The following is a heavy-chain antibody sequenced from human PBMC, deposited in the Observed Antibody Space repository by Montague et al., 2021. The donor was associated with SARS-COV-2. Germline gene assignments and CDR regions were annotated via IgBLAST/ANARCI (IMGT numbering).Heavy chain of an antibody. CDR2: FYYSAST. D-gene: IGHD3-10*01. CDR3: ARPHGSEPGRDAFDI. Sequence: SETLSLTCTVSGGSISSSGYYWSWIRQPPGKGLEWIGYFYYSASTYYNPSLKSRVTISVDTSKNQFSVKLSSVTAADTAVYYCARPHGSEPGRDAFDIWGQGTMVTVSS. CDR1: GGSISSSGYY. J-gene: IGHJ3*02. V-gene: IGHV4-39*01.